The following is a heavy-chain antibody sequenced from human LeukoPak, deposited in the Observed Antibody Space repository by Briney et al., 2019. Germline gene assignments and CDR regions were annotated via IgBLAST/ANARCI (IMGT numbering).Heavy chain of an antibody. CDR2: IGTAGDT. Sequence: GRSLRLSCAASGFTFSSYDMHWVRQATGKGLEWVSAIGTAGDTYYPGSVKGRFTISRENAKNSLYLQMNSLRAGDTAVYYCARAVPHSSSWYAFDYWGQGTLVTVSS. CDR1: GFTFSSYD. J-gene: IGHJ4*02. V-gene: IGHV3-13*01. D-gene: IGHD6-13*01. CDR3: ARAVPHSSSWYAFDY.